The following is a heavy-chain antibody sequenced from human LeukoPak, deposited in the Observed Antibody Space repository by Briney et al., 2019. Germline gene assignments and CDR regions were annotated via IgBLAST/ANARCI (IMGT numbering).Heavy chain of an antibody. D-gene: IGHD6-6*01. Sequence: PGGSLRLSCAASGFTFSSYAMHWVRQAPGKGLEYVSAISSNGCSTYYANSVKGRFTIPRDNPKNTLYLQMGSLRAEDMAVYYCARGGRAARLFDYWGQGTLVTVSS. V-gene: IGHV3-64*01. CDR1: GFTFSSYA. CDR2: ISSNGCST. J-gene: IGHJ4*02. CDR3: ARGGRAARLFDY.